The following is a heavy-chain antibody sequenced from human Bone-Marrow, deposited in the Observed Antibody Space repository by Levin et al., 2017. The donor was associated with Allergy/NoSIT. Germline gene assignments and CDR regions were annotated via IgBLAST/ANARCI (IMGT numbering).Heavy chain of an antibody. Sequence: GESLKISCAPSGFSFSSYSMAWVRQAPGKGLEWVANTNHDGSETYYVDSVKGRFTISRDNAKNSLFLQMNSLRAEDTALYYFSRSRAPPKLRFWDDYYAMDVWGQGTTVTVSS. J-gene: IGHJ6*02. CDR1: GFSFSSYS. D-gene: IGHD3-3*01. CDR2: TNHDGSET. CDR3: SRSRAPPKLRFWDDYYAMDV. V-gene: IGHV3-7*01.